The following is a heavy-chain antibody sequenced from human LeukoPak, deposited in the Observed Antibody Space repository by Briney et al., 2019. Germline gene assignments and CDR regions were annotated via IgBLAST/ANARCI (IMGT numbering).Heavy chain of an antibody. CDR3: AREGYAKNWFDP. J-gene: IGHJ5*02. Sequence: SVKVSCKASGGTFSSYAISWVRQAPGQGLEWMGGIIPIFGTANYAQKFRGRVTITTDESTSTAYMELSSLRSEDTAVYYCAREGYAKNWFDPWGQGTLVTVSS. V-gene: IGHV1-69*05. CDR2: IIPIFGTA. CDR1: GGTFSSYA. D-gene: IGHD5-18*01.